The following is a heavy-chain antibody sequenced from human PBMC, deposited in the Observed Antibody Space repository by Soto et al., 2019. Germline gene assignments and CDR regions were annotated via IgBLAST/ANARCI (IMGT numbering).Heavy chain of an antibody. CDR2: ISGSGGST. CDR3: TKGGCPLLWFGELPLLRPYYYYGMDV. J-gene: IGHJ6*02. Sequence: GGSLRLSCAASGFTFSSYAMSWVRQAPGKGLEWVSAISGSGGSTYYADSVKGRFTISRDNSKNTLYLQMNSLRAEDTAVSYCTKGGCPLLWFGELPLLRPYYYYGMDVWGQGTTVTVSS. D-gene: IGHD3-10*01. V-gene: IGHV3-23*01. CDR1: GFTFSSYA.